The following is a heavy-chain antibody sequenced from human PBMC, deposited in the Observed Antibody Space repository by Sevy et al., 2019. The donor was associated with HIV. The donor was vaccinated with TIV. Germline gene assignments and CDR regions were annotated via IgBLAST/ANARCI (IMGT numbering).Heavy chain of an antibody. CDR1: SGFTFSSYW. V-gene: IGHV3-7*03. D-gene: IGHD3-10*01. CDR3: AKDRVSGTYYTSDFDY. J-gene: IGHJ4*02. CDR2: IKQDGSVK. Sequence: GGSLRLSCAASSGFTFSSYWMSWVRQAPGKGLEWVANIKQDGSVKHHVDSVKGRFTISRDSSKNTLYLQMNSLRAEDTAVYYCAKDRVSGTYYTSDFDYWGQGTLVTVSS.